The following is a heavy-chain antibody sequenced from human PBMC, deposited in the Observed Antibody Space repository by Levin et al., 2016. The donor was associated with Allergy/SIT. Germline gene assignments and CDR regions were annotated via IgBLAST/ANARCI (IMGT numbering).Heavy chain of an antibody. CDR3: ARKVRELRGGWFDP. J-gene: IGHJ5*02. D-gene: IGHD1-26*01. CDR1: GGSFSGYY. V-gene: IGHV4-34*01. Sequence: SETLSLTCAVYGGSFSGYYWSWIRQPPGKGLEWIGEINHSGSTNYNPSLKSRVTISVDTSKNQFSLKLSSVTAADTAVYYCARKVRELRGGWFDPWGQGTLVTVSS. CDR2: INHSGST.